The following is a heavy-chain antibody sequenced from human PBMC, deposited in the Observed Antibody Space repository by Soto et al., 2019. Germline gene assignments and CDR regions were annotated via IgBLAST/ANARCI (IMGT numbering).Heavy chain of an antibody. CDR1: GGSFSGYY. D-gene: IGHD3-3*01. V-gene: IGHV4-34*01. Sequence: SETLSLTCAVYGGSFSGYYWSWIRQPPGKGLEWIGEINHSGSTNYNPSLKSRVTISVDTSKNQFSLKLSSVTAADTAVYYCARGQRFSDWFDPWGPGTLVTSPQ. J-gene: IGHJ5*02. CDR2: INHSGST. CDR3: ARGQRFSDWFDP.